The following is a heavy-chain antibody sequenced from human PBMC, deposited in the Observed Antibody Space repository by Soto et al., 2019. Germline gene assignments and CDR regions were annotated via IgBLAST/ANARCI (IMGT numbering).Heavy chain of an antibody. CDR2: ISDNADYT. D-gene: IGHD3-9*01. J-gene: IGHJ4*02. CDR1: GFTFRDYD. Sequence: GGSLRLSCAASGFTFRDYDMSWVRQAPGKGLEWVSVISDNADYTYYADSVKGRFTISRDNSKNTLYLQMNSLRAEDTAIYFCAKHDTGHYRLFDSWGLGTLVTVSS. CDR3: AKHDTGHYRLFDS. V-gene: IGHV3-23*01.